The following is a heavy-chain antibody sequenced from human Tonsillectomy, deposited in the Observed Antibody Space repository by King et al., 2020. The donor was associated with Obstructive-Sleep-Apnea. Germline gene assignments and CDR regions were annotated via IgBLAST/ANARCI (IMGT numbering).Heavy chain of an antibody. J-gene: IGHJ6*02. D-gene: IGHD5-24*01. V-gene: IGHV4-31*03. CDR3: ARGREGYTKSLGGYYYYGMDV. Sequence: QLQESGPGLVKPLQTLSLTCTVSGGSISSGGYYWSWIRQHPGKGLEWIGYIFYSGSTYYNPSLKSRVTISVDTSKNQFSLKLSSVTAADTAVYYCARGREGYTKSLGGYYYYGMDVWGQGTTVTVSS. CDR1: GGSISSGGYY. CDR2: IFYSGST.